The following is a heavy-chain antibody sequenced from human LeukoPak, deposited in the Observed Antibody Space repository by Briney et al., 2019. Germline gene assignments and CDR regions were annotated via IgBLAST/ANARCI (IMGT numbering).Heavy chain of an antibody. CDR2: INHSGST. J-gene: IGHJ6*03. D-gene: IGHD2-15*01. CDR1: GGSFSGYY. V-gene: IGHV4-34*01. Sequence: SETLSLTCAVYGGSFSGYYWSWIRQPSGKGLEWIGEINHSGSTNYNPSLKSRVTISVDTSKNQFSLKLSSVTAADTAVYYCARAPYCSGGSCYSGSYYYYMDVWGKGTTVTVSS. CDR3: ARAPYCSGGSCYSGSYYYYMDV.